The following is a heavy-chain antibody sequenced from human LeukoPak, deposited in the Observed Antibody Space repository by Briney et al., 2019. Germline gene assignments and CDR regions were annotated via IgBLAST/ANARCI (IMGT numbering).Heavy chain of an antibody. D-gene: IGHD6-13*01. J-gene: IGHJ4*02. CDR2: ISGSGGST. Sequence: GGSLRLSCAASGFTFSRYAMSWVRQAPGKGLEWVSVISGSGGSTYYADSVKGRFTISRDNAKNSLYLQMNSLRAEDTAVYYCARIGAGSSRDYWGQGTLVTVSS. V-gene: IGHV3-23*01. CDR1: GFTFSRYA. CDR3: ARIGAGSSRDY.